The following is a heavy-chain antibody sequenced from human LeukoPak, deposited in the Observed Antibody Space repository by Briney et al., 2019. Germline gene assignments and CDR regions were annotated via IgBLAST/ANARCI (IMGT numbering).Heavy chain of an antibody. D-gene: IGHD6-19*01. CDR2: IKQDGSEQ. CDR3: AREMYSSGWLNAFDI. CDR1: GFTFTTYW. J-gene: IGHJ3*02. V-gene: IGHV3-7*03. Sequence: GGSLRLSCAASGFTFTTYWMGWVRQAPGKGLEWVANIKQDGSEQYYVDSVKGRFTISGDNAKNSLYLQMNSLRAEDTALYYCAREMYSSGWLNAFDIWGQGTMVTVSS.